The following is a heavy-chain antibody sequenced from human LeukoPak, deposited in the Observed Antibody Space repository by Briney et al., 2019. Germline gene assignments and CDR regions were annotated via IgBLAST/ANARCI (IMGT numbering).Heavy chain of an antibody. CDR2: ISSSSSSI. CDR3: ARGGAARPDY. Sequence: GGSLRLSCAASGFTFSNYGMDWVRPAPGKGLEWISYISSSSSSIYYADSLKGRFTISRDNAKNSVFLQMNSLRAEDTAVYYCARGGAARPDYWGQGTLVTVSS. V-gene: IGHV3-48*01. J-gene: IGHJ4*02. D-gene: IGHD6-6*01. CDR1: GFTFSNYG.